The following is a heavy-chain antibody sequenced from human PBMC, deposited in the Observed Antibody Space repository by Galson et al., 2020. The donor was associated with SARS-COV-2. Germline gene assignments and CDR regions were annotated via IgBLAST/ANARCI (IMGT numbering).Heavy chain of an antibody. J-gene: IGHJ4*02. CDR2: INYRGNT. CDR3: ASFVYAD. D-gene: IGHD2-21*01. Sequence: SQASETLSLTCAVYGGSLSASYWSWIRQPPGKGLEWIGEINYRGNTNYNSSLKSRVTISIDTSKRQISPNLRSVTAADTAVYYCASFVYADWGQGTLVTVSS. CDR1: GGSLSASY. V-gene: IGHV4-34*01.